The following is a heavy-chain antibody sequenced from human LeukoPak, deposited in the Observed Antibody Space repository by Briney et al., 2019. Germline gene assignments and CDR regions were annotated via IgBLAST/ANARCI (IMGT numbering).Heavy chain of an antibody. CDR1: GGCLSSGGTC. CDR3: ARGYCSGGSCYHDAFDI. Sequence: SESLSLTCTVSGGCLSSGGTCWSWIRQPPGEGLEWIGYIYHSGSTYYNPSLKSRVTISVDTSKNQFSLKLSSVTAADTAVYYCARGYCSGGSCYHDAFDIWGQGTMVTVSS. J-gene: IGHJ3*02. V-gene: IGHV4-30-2*01. CDR2: IYHSGST. D-gene: IGHD2-15*01.